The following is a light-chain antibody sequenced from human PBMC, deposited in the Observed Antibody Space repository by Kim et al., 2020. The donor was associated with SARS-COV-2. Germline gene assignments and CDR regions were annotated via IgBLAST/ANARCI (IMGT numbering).Light chain of an antibody. CDR2: GAC. J-gene: IGKJ3*01. CDR3: LQLNSYPFT. CDR1: QGIRDG. V-gene: IGKV1-17*01. Sequence: ASVGDRVTFTCRASQGIRDGRGWYQQEPGRPPKRLIYGACSLQSGVPTRFSGSGSGTEFTLTISGLQPKDFATYYCLQLNSYPFTIGAGTKVDIK.